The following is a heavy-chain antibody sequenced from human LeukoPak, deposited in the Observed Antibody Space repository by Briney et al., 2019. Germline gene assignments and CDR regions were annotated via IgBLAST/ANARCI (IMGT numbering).Heavy chain of an antibody. CDR2: INPSGGST. Sequence: ASVKVSFKAFGYTFTSYYMHWVRQAPGQGLEWMGIINPSGGSTSYAQKFQGRVTITADESTSTAYMELSSLRSEDTAVYYCARDSVYYYDSSGYPHYYGMDVWGQGTTVTVSS. D-gene: IGHD3-22*01. J-gene: IGHJ6*02. V-gene: IGHV1-46*01. CDR1: GYTFTSYY. CDR3: ARDSVYYYDSSGYPHYYGMDV.